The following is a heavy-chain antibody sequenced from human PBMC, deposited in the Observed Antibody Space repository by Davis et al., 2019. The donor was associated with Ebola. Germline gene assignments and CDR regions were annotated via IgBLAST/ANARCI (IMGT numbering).Heavy chain of an antibody. V-gene: IGHV3-53*04. Sequence: GESLKISCAASGFTVSSNYMSWVRQAPGKGLEWVSVIYSGGSTYYADSVKGRFTISRHNSKNTLYLQMNSLRADDTAVFYCARFPIPLPFESPYAKYYYYGIDAWGQGTTVTVSS. J-gene: IGHJ6*02. CDR1: GFTVSSNY. CDR3: ARFPIPLPFESPYAKYYYYGIDA. D-gene: IGHD3-16*01. CDR2: IYSGGST.